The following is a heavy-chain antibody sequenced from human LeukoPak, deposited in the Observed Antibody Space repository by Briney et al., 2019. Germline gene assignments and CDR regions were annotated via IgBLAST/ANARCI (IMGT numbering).Heavy chain of an antibody. V-gene: IGHV4-34*01. CDR1: GGSFRGYY. D-gene: IGHD3-10*01. J-gene: IGHJ6*02. Sequence: SETLSLTCAVYGGSFRGYYWSWIRQPPGKGLEKNGEINHSGSTNYYPSLKSRVTISVDTSKNQFSLKLSSVTAADTAVYYCARGRYYYGSGSYFPHYYYYYGMDVWGQGTTVTVSS. CDR3: ARGRYYYGSGSYFPHYYYYYGMDV. CDR2: INHSGST.